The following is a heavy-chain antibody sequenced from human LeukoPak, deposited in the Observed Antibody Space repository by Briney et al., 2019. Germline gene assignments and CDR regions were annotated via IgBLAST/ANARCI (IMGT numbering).Heavy chain of an antibody. Sequence: SETLSLACTVSGGSISSGDYYWSWIRQPPGKGLEWIGYIYYSGSTYYNPSLKSRVTISVDTSKNQFSLKLSSVTAADTAVYYCARRISYWFDPWGQGTLVTVSS. J-gene: IGHJ5*02. V-gene: IGHV4-30-4*01. CDR2: IYYSGST. CDR1: GGSISSGDYY. CDR3: ARRISYWFDP. D-gene: IGHD3-10*01.